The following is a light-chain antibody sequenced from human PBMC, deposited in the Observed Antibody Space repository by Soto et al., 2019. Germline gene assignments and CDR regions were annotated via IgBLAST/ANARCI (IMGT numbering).Light chain of an antibody. Sequence: QAVLTQPPSVSGAPGQRVTISCTGSGSTIGAGYDVHWYQHLPGTAPKLLIYDNNNRPLGVPDRFSGSKSGTSASLAISGLQAEDEADYYCQSYDSNLSVVFGGGTKLTVL. CDR2: DNN. V-gene: IGLV1-40*01. CDR3: QSYDSNLSVV. CDR1: GSTIGAGYD. J-gene: IGLJ2*01.